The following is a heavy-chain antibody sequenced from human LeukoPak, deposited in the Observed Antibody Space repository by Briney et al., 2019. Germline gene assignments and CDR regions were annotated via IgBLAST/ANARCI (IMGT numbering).Heavy chain of an antibody. V-gene: IGHV1-8*01. CDR1: GYTFTSYD. CDR2: MDPNSGNT. CDR3: ARYEIAAAISN. D-gene: IGHD6-13*01. J-gene: IGHJ4*02. Sequence: GASVKVSCKASGYTFTSYDINWVRQATGQGLEWMGWMDPNSGNTGYAQKFQGRVTMTRDTSISTAYMELSSLRSEDTAVYYCARYEIAAAISNWGQGTLVTVSS.